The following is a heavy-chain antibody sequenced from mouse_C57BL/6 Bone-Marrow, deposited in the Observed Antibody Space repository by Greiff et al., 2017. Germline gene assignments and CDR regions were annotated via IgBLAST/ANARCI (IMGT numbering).Heavy chain of an antibody. D-gene: IGHD2-3*01. V-gene: IGHV14-4*01. CDR2: IDPENGDT. Sequence: EVKLVESGAELVRPGASVKLSCTASGFNIKDDYMHWVKQRPEQGLEWIGWIDPENGDTEYASKFQGKATITADTSSNTAYLQLSSLTSEDTAVYYCTNGSYGGYWYFDVWGTGTTVTVSS. CDR3: TNGSYGGYWYFDV. CDR1: GFNIKDDY. J-gene: IGHJ1*03.